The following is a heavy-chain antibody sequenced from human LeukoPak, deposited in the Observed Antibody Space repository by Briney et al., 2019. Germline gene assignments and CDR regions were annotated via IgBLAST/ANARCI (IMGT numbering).Heavy chain of an antibody. CDR2: ISGSGGST. J-gene: IGHJ4*02. CDR3: AKVGRKYYGSGTQNFDY. CDR1: GFTFSSYA. Sequence: GGSLRLSCAASGFTFSSYAMSWVRQAPGKGLEWVSAISGSGGSTYYADSVKGRITISRDNSKNTLYLQMNSLRAEDTAVYYCAKVGRKYYGSGTQNFDYWGQGTLVTVSS. V-gene: IGHV3-23*01. D-gene: IGHD3-10*01.